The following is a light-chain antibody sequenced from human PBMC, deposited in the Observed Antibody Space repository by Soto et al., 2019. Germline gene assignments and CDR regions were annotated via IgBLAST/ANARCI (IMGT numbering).Light chain of an antibody. Sequence: QSALTQPPSSSGSPGQSVTISCTGTSSDVGGYGYVSWYQQHPGKAPKLMIYEVTKRASGVPGRFSGSKSGNTASLTVSGLQAEDEADSFCSSYAGSNTDVVFGGGTKLTVL. V-gene: IGLV2-8*01. CDR3: SSYAGSNTDVV. J-gene: IGLJ2*01. CDR2: EVT. CDR1: SSDVGGYGY.